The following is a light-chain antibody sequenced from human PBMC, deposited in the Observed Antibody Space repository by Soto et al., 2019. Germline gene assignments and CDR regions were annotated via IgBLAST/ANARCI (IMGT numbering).Light chain of an antibody. CDR1: ESVSGT. CDR2: GAS. CDR3: QQHNNWPPA. V-gene: IGKV3-15*01. J-gene: IGKJ1*01. Sequence: DIVRTQSPATLSLSPGERATLSCRASESVSGTFAWYQQKTGQAPRLLIYGASTRATAIPARFSGSGSGTEVTLTISSLQSEDFAVYYCQQHNNWPPAFGQGTNVEIK.